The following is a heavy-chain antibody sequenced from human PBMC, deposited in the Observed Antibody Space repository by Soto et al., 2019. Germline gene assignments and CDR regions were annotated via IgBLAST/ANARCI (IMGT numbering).Heavy chain of an antibody. J-gene: IGHJ6*02. D-gene: IGHD3-10*01. V-gene: IGHV3-23*01. CDR1: GFSFNKYA. Sequence: GGSLRLSCVASGFSFNKYAMIWVRQAPGKGQEWVSGITGSGSSIQYTASVKGRFTISRDNSQSTLFLQMDSLRPEDAAVYYCAKDLKVSGGFHGSLNYYYGMDVWGQGTTVTVSS. CDR3: AKDLKVSGGFHGSLNYYYGMDV. CDR2: ITGSGSSI.